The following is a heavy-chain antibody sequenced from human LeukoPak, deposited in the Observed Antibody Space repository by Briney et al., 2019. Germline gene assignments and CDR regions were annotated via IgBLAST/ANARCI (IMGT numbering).Heavy chain of an antibody. CDR2: IWYDGSNK. CDR1: GFTFSSYG. Sequence: GGSLRLSCSASGFTFSSYGMHWLRQAPGKGLEWVAVIWYDGSNKYYADSVKGRFTISRDNSKNTLYLQMNSLRAEDTAVYYCAREVRVLFDIWGQGTMVTVSS. J-gene: IGHJ3*02. CDR3: AREVRVLFDI. V-gene: IGHV3-33*01. D-gene: IGHD2-2*01.